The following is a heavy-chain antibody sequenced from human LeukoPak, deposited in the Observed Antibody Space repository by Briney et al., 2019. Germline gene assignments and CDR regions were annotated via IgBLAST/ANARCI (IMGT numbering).Heavy chain of an antibody. CDR2: INAGNGNT. J-gene: IGHJ4*02. CDR1: GYTFTSYA. CDR3: ATGQYYYDSSGQENFDY. Sequence: ASVKVSCKASGYTFTSYAMHWVRQAPGQRLEWVGWINAGNGNTKYSQKFQGRVTITRDTSASTAYMELRSLGSDDTAVYYCATGQYYYDSSGQENFDYWGQGTLVTVSS. D-gene: IGHD3-22*01. V-gene: IGHV1-3*01.